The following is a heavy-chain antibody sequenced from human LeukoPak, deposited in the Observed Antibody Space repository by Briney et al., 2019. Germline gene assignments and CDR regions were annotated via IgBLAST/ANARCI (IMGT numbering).Heavy chain of an antibody. CDR2: IKQDGSEK. CDR1: GFTFSSYW. Sequence: PGGSLRLSCAASGFTFSSYWMSWVRQAPGKGLEWVANIKQDGSEKYYVDSVKGRFTISRDNAKNSLYLQMNSLRAEDTAVYYCAKDRGGGSYYFDYWGQGTLVTVSS. CDR3: AKDRGGGSYYFDY. D-gene: IGHD1-26*01. J-gene: IGHJ4*02. V-gene: IGHV3-7*01.